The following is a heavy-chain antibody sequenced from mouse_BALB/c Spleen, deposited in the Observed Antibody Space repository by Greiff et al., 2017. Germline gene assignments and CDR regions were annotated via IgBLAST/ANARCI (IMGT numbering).Heavy chain of an antibody. Sequence: EVHLVESGGDLVKPGGSLKLSCAASGFTFSSYGMSWVRQTPDKRLGWVATISSGGSYTYYPDSVKGRFTISRDNAKNTLYLQMSSLKSEDTAMYYCARLDDGYSFAYWGQGTLVTVSA. CDR2: ISSGGSYT. CDR1: GFTFSSYG. D-gene: IGHD2-3*01. CDR3: ARLDDGYSFAY. V-gene: IGHV5-6*01. J-gene: IGHJ3*01.